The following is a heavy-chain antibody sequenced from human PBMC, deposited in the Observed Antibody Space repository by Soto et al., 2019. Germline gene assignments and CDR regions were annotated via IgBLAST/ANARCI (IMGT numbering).Heavy chain of an antibody. CDR3: ARTDRDFYGLEV. V-gene: IGHV3-13*05. J-gene: IGHJ6*02. CDR1: GFTFRNYD. Sequence: EVQLVESGGGLVQPGGSLRLSCEASGFTFRNYDMHWVRQGTGKGLEWVSGISAAGDPDYADSVEGRFTISRENAQNSFFLQMNSLRVGDTAGYYCARTDRDFYGLEVWGQGTTVIVSS. CDR2: ISAAGDP.